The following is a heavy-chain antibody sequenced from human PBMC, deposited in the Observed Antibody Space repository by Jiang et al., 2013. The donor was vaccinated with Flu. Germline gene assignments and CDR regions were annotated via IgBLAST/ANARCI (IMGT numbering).Heavy chain of an antibody. CDR3: ASTSSGWYENAFDI. CDR2: IYHSGST. D-gene: IGHD6-19*01. CDR1: GYSISSGYY. V-gene: IGHV4-38-2*01. J-gene: IGHJ3*02. Sequence: SGYSISSGYYWGWIRQPPGKGLEWIGSIYHSGSTYYNPSLKSRVTISVDTSKNQFSLKLSSVTAADTAVYYCASTSSGWYENAFDIWGQGTMVTVSS.